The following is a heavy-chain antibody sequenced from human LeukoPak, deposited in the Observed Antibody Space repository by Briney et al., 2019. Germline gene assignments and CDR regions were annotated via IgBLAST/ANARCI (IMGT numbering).Heavy chain of an antibody. CDR3: ARDIEVGSSTDPNIRAEDDY. D-gene: IGHD2-2*01. J-gene: IGHJ4*02. CDR1: GGTFSSYA. V-gene: IGHV1-69*05. Sequence: ASVKVSCKASGGTFSSYAISWVRQAPGQGLEWMGGIIPIFGTANYAQKFQGRVTITTDESTSTAYMELSSLRSEDTAVYYCARDIEVGSSTDPNIRAEDDYWGQGTLVTVSS. CDR2: IIPIFGTA.